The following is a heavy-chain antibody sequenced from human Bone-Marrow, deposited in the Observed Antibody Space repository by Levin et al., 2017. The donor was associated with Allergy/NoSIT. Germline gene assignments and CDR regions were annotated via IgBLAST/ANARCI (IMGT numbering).Heavy chain of an antibody. J-gene: IGHJ2*01. CDR2: INWNGDSI. CDR1: GFIFDQHG. V-gene: IGHV3-20*04. Sequence: GESLKISCAASGFIFDQHGMSWVRQAPGKGLEWVSGINWNGDSIDYADSVKGRFTISRDNGRNSLYLQMNGLRAADTALYYCARVRQAGYYESTGSYRVTLWFFDLWGRGTLVTVSS. CDR3: ARVRQAGYYESTGSYRVTLWFFDL. D-gene: IGHD3-22*01.